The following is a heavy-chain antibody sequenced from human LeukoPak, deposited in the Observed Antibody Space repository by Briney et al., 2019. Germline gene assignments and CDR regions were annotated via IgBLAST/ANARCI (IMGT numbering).Heavy chain of an antibody. CDR1: GGSLRGCY. CDR2: INHSGCT. CDR3: PSGLLVTSFDY. V-gene: IGHV4-34*01. J-gene: IGHJ4*02. D-gene: IGHD2-21*02. Sequence: SETLSLPCAVYGGSLRGCYWSGMRQPPAKGLEWIGEINHSGCTNYNPSLKSRVTMSVDTSKNQFSLKLNSVTAAYTAVYYCPSGLLVTSFDYWGQGTLVTVAS.